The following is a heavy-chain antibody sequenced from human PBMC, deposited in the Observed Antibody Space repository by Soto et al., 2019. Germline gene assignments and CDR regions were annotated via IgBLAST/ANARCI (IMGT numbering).Heavy chain of an antibody. CDR1: GYTFTSYG. V-gene: IGHV1-18*01. D-gene: IGHD3-22*01. Sequence: QVQLVQSGAEVKKPGASVKVSCKASGYTFTSYGISWVRQAPGQGLEWMGWISAYNGNTNYAQKLQGRVTMTTDTSRSTAYMELRSLRSDDTAVYYCARARITMIVLGMAADYWGQGTLVTVSS. CDR2: ISAYNGNT. CDR3: ARARITMIVLGMAADY. J-gene: IGHJ4*02.